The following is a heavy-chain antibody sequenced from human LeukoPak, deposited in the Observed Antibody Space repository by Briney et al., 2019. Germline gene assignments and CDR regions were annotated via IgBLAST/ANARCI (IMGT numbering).Heavy chain of an antibody. D-gene: IGHD3-22*01. Sequence: SETLSLTCTISGGSISGYFGTWIRQPSGKGLEWIGYIHTIETKYNPSRQSRVSMSIDTSKNQFSLNLRSVTAADTAVYYCARGLRDEERYYKYYYMDVWGKGTTVTVSS. J-gene: IGHJ6*03. CDR1: GGSISGYF. V-gene: IGHV4-4*09. CDR2: IHTIET. CDR3: ARGLRDEERYYKYYYMDV.